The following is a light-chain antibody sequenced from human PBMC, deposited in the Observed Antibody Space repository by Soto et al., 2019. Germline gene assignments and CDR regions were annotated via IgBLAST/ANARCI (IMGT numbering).Light chain of an antibody. V-gene: IGKV3-20*01. CDR2: GAS. CDR1: QSVRSY. J-gene: IGKJ2*01. Sequence: EXVLTQSPGTLSLSPGERATLSCRASQSVRSYLAWYQQKPGQAPRLLIYGASNRATGIPDRFSGSGSGTDFTLTISRLEPEDFAVYHCQHYDSSPFTFGQGTKVDIK. CDR3: QHYDSSPFT.